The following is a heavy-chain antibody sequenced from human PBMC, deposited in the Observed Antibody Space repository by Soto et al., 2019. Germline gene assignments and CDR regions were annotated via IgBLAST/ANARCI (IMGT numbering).Heavy chain of an antibody. V-gene: IGHV1-18*01. D-gene: IGHD3-16*02. J-gene: IGHJ4*02. CDR2: INGYNSNT. CDR1: GYAFTSYG. CDR3: ARNMITFGGIIARFDQ. Sequence: QVRLVQSGAEVKKPGASVKVSCKASGYAFTSYGVSWMRQAPGRGLEWMGWINGYNSNTDYGRKFQGRLTMTTDTSTSTVYMELRSLRSDDTAVYFCARNMITFGGIIARFDQWGQGTRVTVSS.